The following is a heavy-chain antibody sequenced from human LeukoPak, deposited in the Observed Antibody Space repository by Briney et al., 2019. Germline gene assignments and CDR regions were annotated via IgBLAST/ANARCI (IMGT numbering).Heavy chain of an antibody. Sequence: PGGSLRLSCEASGFSFSTYWMSWVRQTPGKGLGWVANIKEDGSKDYYVDSVKGRFTISRDNAKNSLYLQMNSLRVEDSGVYYCARDASGYDPWGQGTLVTVSS. CDR1: GFSFSTYW. CDR2: IKEDGSKD. J-gene: IGHJ5*02. D-gene: IGHD5-12*01. V-gene: IGHV3-7*01. CDR3: ARDASGYDP.